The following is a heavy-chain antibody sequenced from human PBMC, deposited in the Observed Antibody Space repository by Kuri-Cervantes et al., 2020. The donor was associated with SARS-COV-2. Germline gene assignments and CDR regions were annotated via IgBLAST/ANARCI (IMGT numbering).Heavy chain of an antibody. CDR3: ARGPGIAVAHLY. D-gene: IGHD6-19*01. V-gene: IGHV3-11*01. J-gene: IGHJ4*02. Sequence: LSLTCAASGFTFSDYYMSWIRQAPGKGPECLSYISNSGSTIYYADSVKGRFTISRDNAENSLYLQMNSLRAEDTAVYYCARGPGIAVAHLYWGQGTLVTVSS. CDR1: GFTFSDYY. CDR2: ISNSGSTI.